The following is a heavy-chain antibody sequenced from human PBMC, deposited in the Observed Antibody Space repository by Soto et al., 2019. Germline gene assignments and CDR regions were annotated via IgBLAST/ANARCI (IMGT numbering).Heavy chain of an antibody. CDR3: ARVSKRAMVRGVIDY. CDR1: GGSISSGGYY. Sequence: SETLSLTCTVSGGSISSGGYYWSWIRQHPGKGLEWIGYIYYSGSTYYNPSLKSRVTISVDTSKNQFSLKLSSVTAADTAVYYCARVSKRAMVRGVIDYWGQGTLVTVSS. J-gene: IGHJ4*02. CDR2: IYYSGST. D-gene: IGHD3-10*01. V-gene: IGHV4-31*03.